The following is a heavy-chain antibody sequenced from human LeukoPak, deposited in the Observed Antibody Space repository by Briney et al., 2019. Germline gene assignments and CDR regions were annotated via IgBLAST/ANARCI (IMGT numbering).Heavy chain of an antibody. Sequence: PGGSLRLSCAASGFTFSSYAMSWVRQAPGKGLEWVSAISGSGGSTYYADSVKGRFTISRDNSKNTLYPQMNSLRAEDTAVYYCAKDRQGSGSLDYWGQGTLVTVSS. V-gene: IGHV3-23*01. CDR2: ISGSGGST. D-gene: IGHD3-10*01. CDR1: GFTFSSYA. CDR3: AKDRQGSGSLDY. J-gene: IGHJ4*02.